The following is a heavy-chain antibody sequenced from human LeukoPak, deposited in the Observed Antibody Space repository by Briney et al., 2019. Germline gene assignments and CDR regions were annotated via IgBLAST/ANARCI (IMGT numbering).Heavy chain of an antibody. CDR1: GGSISSGGYY. V-gene: IGHV4-61*08. CDR2: IYYSGST. J-gene: IGHJ6*02. D-gene: IGHD3-10*01. Sequence: SETLSLTCTVSGGSISSGGYYWSWIRQPPGKGLEWIGYIYYSGSTNYNPSLKSRVTISVDTSKNQFSLKLSSVTAADTAVYYCARDEGYMVRPPYYYYYGMDVWGQGTTVTVSS. CDR3: ARDEGYMVRPPYYYYYGMDV.